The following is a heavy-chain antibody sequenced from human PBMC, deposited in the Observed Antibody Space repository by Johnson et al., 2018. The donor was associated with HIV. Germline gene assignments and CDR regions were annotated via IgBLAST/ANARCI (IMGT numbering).Heavy chain of an antibody. Sequence: VQLVESGGGLVQPGGSLRLSCAASGFTFSSYWMHWVRQGPGKGLVWVSRINGDGSGITYADSVKGRFTISRDNAKNTLYLQMNSLRAEDTAVYYCASFWATGAFDIWGQGTMVNVSS. D-gene: IGHD3-10*01. CDR2: INGDGSGI. CDR3: ASFWATGAFDI. J-gene: IGHJ3*02. CDR1: GFTFSSYW. V-gene: IGHV3-74*01.